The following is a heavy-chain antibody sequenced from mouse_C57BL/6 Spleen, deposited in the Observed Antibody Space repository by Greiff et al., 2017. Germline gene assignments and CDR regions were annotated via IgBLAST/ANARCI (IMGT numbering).Heavy chain of an antibody. V-gene: IGHV1-82*01. CDR2: IYPGDGDT. D-gene: IGHD3-2*02. CDR3: ARQLRPSLDY. Sequence: QVQLQQSGPELVKPGASVKISCKASGYAFSSSWMNWVKQRPGKGLEWIGRIYPGDGDTNYNGKFKGKATLTADKSSSTAYMQLSSLTSEDSAVYFCARQLRPSLDYWGQGTTLTVSS. CDR1: GYAFSSSW. J-gene: IGHJ2*01.